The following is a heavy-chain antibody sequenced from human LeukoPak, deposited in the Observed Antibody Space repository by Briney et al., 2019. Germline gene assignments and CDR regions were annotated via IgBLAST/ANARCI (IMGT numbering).Heavy chain of an antibody. CDR2: MNPNSGNT. V-gene: IGHV1-8*01. Sequence: GASVKVSCKASGYTFTSYDINWVRQATGQGPEWMGWMNPNSGNTGYAQKFQGRVTMTRNTSISTAYMELSSLRSEDTAVYYCARGFLYLYSSSSFDYWGQGTLVTVSS. CDR3: ARGFLYLYSSSSFDY. CDR1: GYTFTSYD. J-gene: IGHJ4*02. D-gene: IGHD6-6*01.